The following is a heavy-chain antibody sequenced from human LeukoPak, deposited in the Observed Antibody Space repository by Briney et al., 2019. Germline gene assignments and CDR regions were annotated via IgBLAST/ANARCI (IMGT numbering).Heavy chain of an antibody. CDR2: ICGSGGST. CDR1: GFPFSSYA. CDR3: AKDIYCSSTSCSYYYYGMDV. Sequence: GGSLRLSCAASGFPFSSYAMSWVRQAPGKGLEWVSAICGSGGSTYYADSVKGRFTISRDNSKNTLYLQMNSLRAEDTAVYYCAKDIYCSSTSCSYYYYGMDVWGQGTTVTVSS. D-gene: IGHD2-2*01. V-gene: IGHV3-23*01. J-gene: IGHJ6*02.